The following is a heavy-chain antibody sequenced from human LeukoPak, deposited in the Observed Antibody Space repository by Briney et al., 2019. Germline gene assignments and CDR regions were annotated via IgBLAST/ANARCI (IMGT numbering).Heavy chain of an antibody. CDR1: GFTFRSYW. J-gene: IGHJ3*02. Sequence: GGSLRLSCAASGFTFRSYWMSWVRQAPGKGLEWVASIKDDGSEKYCVDSVKGRFTISRDNAKNSLYLQMNSLRAEDTAVYYCARDNYDFWSGSDIWGQGTMVTVSS. CDR3: ARDNYDFWSGSDI. D-gene: IGHD3-3*01. CDR2: IKDDGSEK. V-gene: IGHV3-7*01.